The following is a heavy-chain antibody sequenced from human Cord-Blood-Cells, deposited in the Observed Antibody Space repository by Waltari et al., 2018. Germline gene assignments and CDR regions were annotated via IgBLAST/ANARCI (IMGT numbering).Heavy chain of an antibody. J-gene: IGHJ4*02. CDR1: GGSFSGYY. V-gene: IGHV4-34*01. CDR2: INHSGST. CDR3: ARGWGIAAADY. Sequence: QVQLQQWGAGLLKPSETLSLTCAVYGGSFSGYYWSWIRQPPGKGLEWIGEINHSGSTNYNPARKSRVTISVDTSKNQFSLKLSSVTAADTAVYYCARGWGIAAADYWGQGTLVTVSS. D-gene: IGHD6-13*01.